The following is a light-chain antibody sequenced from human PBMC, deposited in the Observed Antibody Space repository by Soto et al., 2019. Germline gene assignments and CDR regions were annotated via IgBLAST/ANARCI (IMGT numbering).Light chain of an antibody. CDR2: AAS. J-gene: IGKJ5*01. CDR1: QVISTS. V-gene: IGKV1-9*01. CDR3: QQLFDSPIT. Sequence: DIQLTQSPSFLSPSIGESVTITCRASQVISTSLAWYQLKPGKAPKLLIYAASTLASGFPARFSATVSGTEFSLTITSLQPEDFATYYCQQLFDSPITFGQGTRLEI.